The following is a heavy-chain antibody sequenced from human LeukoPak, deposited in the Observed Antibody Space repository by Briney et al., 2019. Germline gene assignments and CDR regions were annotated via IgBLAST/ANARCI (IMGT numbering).Heavy chain of an antibody. Sequence: GGSLRLSCVASGFSFSDYYMTWIRQAPGKRLEWVSYISPSSADIQYADSVKGRFTISRDNAKNSLYLQMNSLRAEDTALYYCARERGYSYGYLLIGGYNFDYWGQGTLVTVSS. CDR2: ISPSSADI. CDR1: GFSFSDYY. J-gene: IGHJ4*02. V-gene: IGHV3-11*05. CDR3: ARERGYSYGYLLIGGYNFDY. D-gene: IGHD5-18*01.